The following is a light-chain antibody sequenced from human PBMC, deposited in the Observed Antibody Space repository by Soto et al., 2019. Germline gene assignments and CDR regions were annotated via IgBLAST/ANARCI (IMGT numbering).Light chain of an antibody. CDR2: EDT. J-gene: IGLJ3*02. CDR1: SGSIASYY. V-gene: IGLV6-57*01. CDR3: QSYDSSNSWV. Sequence: NFMLTQPHSVSASPGKTVTISCTRSSGSIASYYVQWYQQRPGSSPTTVIYEDTQRPSGVPDRFSGSIDSSSNSASLTISGLKTEDEADYYCQSYDSSNSWVFGGGTQLTVL.